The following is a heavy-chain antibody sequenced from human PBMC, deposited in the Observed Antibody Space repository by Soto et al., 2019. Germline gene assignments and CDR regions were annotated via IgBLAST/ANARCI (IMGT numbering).Heavy chain of an antibody. CDR1: GGSFSGYY. Sequence: SETLSLTCAVYGGSFSGYYWSWIRQPPGKGLEWIGEINHSGSTNYNPSLKSRVTISVDTSKNQFSLKLSSVTAADTAVYYCASSRGYSYGYSHYYYYMDVWGKGTTVTVSS. V-gene: IGHV4-34*01. D-gene: IGHD5-18*01. CDR3: ASSRGYSYGYSHYYYYMDV. CDR2: INHSGST. J-gene: IGHJ6*03.